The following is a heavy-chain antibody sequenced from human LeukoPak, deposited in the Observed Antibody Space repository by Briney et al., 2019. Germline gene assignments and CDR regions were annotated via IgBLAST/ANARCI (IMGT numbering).Heavy chain of an antibody. V-gene: IGHV3-7*01. J-gene: IGHJ4*02. CDR2: IKQDGSEK. CDR3: ARRLYSSGVYYFDY. Sequence: GGSLRLSCAASGFTFSSYWMSWVRQAPGKGLEWVANIKQDGSEKYYVDSVKGRFTISRDNAKNSLYLQMNSLRAEDTAVYYCARRLYSSGVYYFDYWGQGTLVTASS. D-gene: IGHD6-19*01. CDR1: GFTFSSYW.